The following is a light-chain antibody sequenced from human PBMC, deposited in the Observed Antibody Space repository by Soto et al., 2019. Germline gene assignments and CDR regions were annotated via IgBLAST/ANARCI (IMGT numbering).Light chain of an antibody. J-gene: IGKJ1*01. Sequence: EMVMTQSPATLSVSLGERATLSCRASQSVRTKLVWYQQKPGQAPRLLIYGASTRATGIPARFSGSWSGTEFTLTISSLQSEDFAVYYCQQHDQGWTFGQGTKVEIK. CDR2: GAS. V-gene: IGKV3-15*01. CDR3: QQHDQGWT. CDR1: QSVRTK.